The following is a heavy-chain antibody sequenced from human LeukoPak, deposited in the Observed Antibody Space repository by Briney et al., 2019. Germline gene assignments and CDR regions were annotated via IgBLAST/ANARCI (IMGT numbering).Heavy chain of an antibody. J-gene: IGHJ4*02. CDR3: ARDLQVGNGDC. Sequence: GASVKVSCKASGYTFTGYYIHWVRLAPGQGLEWMGWINPDSGGTNYLQKFQGRVTMTRDTSISIAYMELSRLRSDDTAVYYCARDLQVGNGDCWGQGTLVTVSS. CDR1: GYTFTGYY. CDR2: INPDSGGT. V-gene: IGHV1-2*02. D-gene: IGHD1-26*01.